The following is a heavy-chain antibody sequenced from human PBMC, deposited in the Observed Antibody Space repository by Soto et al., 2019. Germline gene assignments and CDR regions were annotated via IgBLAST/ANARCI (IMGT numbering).Heavy chain of an antibody. Sequence: QLVESGGGLVQPGGSLRLSCEGSGFSLSGYWIHWVRQAPGKGLEWVARIETKGRGTSYADSVKGRFTISTDNAKNTVFLQMNSLRLDDTAVYYCATVFDLWGQGTLVTVSS. D-gene: IGHD4-17*01. CDR1: GFSLSGYW. V-gene: IGHV3-74*01. J-gene: IGHJ5*02. CDR2: IETKGRGT. CDR3: ATVFDL.